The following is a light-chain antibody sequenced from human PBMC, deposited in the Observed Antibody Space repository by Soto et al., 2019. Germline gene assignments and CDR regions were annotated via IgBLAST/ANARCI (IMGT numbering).Light chain of an antibody. CDR2: RDG. CDR3: CSYAGGYTYL. J-gene: IGLJ1*01. CDR1: SSNIGSHF. V-gene: IGLV1-47*01. Sequence: QSVLTQPPSASGTPGQSLTISCSGSSSNIGSHFVYWYQHLPGTAPKLLIFRDGQRPSGVPARFFGSKSGTSASLAITGLQAEDEADYFCCSYAGGYTYLFGTGTKVTVL.